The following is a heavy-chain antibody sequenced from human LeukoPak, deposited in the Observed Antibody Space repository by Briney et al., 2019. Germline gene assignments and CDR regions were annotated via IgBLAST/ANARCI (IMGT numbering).Heavy chain of an antibody. CDR2: IGAYNGNT. V-gene: IGHV1-18*01. CDR1: GYTFTSYG. J-gene: IGHJ4*02. CDR3: ARSWSFGPVTTPLKTYFDY. D-gene: IGHD4-17*01. Sequence: ASVKVSCKASGYTFTSYGISWVRQAPGQGLEWMGWIGAYNGNTNYAQKLQGRVTMTTDTSTSTAYMELRSLRSDDTAVYYCARSWSFGPVTTPLKTYFDYWGQGTLVTVSS.